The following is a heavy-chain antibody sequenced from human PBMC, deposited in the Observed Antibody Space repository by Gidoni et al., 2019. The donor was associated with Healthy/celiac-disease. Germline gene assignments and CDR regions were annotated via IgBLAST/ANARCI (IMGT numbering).Heavy chain of an antibody. CDR1: GFTFGDDA. J-gene: IGHJ4*02. Sequence: EVQLVESGGGLVQPGRSLRLSCTASGFTFGDDAMSWFRQAPGKGLEWVGFIRSKAYGGTTEYAASVKGRFTISRDDSKSIAYLQMNSLKTEDTAVYYCTRDLQGPYDSSGYPFDYWGQGTLVTVSS. D-gene: IGHD3-22*01. V-gene: IGHV3-49*03. CDR2: IRSKAYGGTT. CDR3: TRDLQGPYDSSGYPFDY.